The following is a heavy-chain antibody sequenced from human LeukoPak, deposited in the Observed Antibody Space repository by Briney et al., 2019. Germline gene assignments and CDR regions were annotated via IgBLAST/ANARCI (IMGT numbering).Heavy chain of an antibody. D-gene: IGHD3-3*01. V-gene: IGHV3-30*18. CDR1: GFTFITSS. CDR3: AKHFDYWSGYIRVFDC. J-gene: IGHJ4*02. Sequence: GGSLRLSCVASGFTFITSSMHWVRQAPGKGLEWVAVTSYDGRSENYAESVKGRFSISRDNSNNTVYLQMSSLRPQDTAVYYCAKHFDYWSGYIRVFDCWVQGALVSVCS. CDR2: TSYDGRSE.